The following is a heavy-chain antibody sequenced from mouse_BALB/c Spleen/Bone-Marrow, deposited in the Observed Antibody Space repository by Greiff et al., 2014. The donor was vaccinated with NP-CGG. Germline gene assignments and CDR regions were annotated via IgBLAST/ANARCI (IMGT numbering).Heavy chain of an antibody. D-gene: IGHD4-1*01. CDR1: GYTFSSYW. V-gene: IGHV1-9*01. J-gene: IGHJ3*01. Sequence: QVQLQQSGAELMKPGVSVKISCKATGYTFSSYWIEWAKQRPGHGLEWIGEILPGSGSTNYNEKFKGKATFTADTSSNTAYMQLSSLTSEDSAVYYCARDWDPFAYWGQGTLVTVSA. CDR2: ILPGSGST. CDR3: ARDWDPFAY.